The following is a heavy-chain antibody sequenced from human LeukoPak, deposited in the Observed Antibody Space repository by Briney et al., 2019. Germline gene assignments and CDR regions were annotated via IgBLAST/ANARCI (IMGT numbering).Heavy chain of an antibody. CDR3: ARAGVRYYYYGMDV. CDR2: ISYDGSNK. J-gene: IGHJ6*02. D-gene: IGHD3-16*01. CDR1: GFTVNSNY. Sequence: GGSLRLSCAAYGFTVNSNYLSWVRQAPGKGLEWVAVISYDGSNKYYADSVKGRFTISRDNSKNTLYLQMNSLRAEDTAVYYCARAGVRYYYYGMDVWGQGTTVTVSS. V-gene: IGHV3-30*03.